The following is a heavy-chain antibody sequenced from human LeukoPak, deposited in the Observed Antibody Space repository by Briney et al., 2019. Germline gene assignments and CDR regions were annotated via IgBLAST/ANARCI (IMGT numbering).Heavy chain of an antibody. CDR2: ITGSSSAM. V-gene: IGHV3-48*01. Sequence: PGGSLRLSCAASGFSFSSYSMNWVRQAPGKGLEWVSYITGSSSAMHYADSVQGRFTISRDNVKNSLYLQMNSLRAEDTAVYYCARKSGSSGYPFDYWGQGTLVTVST. D-gene: IGHD3-22*01. J-gene: IGHJ4*02. CDR1: GFSFSSYS. CDR3: ARKSGSSGYPFDY.